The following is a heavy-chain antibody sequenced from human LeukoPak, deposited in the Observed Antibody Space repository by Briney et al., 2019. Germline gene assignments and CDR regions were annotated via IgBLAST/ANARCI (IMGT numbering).Heavy chain of an antibody. CDR1: GGSFSGYY. D-gene: IGHD5/OR15-5a*01. Sequence: SETVSLNCAVYGGSFSGYYWSWIRKPPGKGLEWIGEINHSGSTNYNPSLKSRVTISVDTSKNQFSLKLSSVTAADTAVYYCARVVSLGVYYYYYYMDVWGKGTTVTVSS. CDR2: INHSGST. V-gene: IGHV4-34*01. CDR3: ARVVSLGVYYYYYYMDV. J-gene: IGHJ6*03.